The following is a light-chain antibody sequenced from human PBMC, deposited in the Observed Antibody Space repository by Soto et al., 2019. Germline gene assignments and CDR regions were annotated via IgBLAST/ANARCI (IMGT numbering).Light chain of an antibody. J-gene: IGLJ1*01. CDR3: SSFTTSSTYV. CDR1: SSDFGSYNR. Sequence: QSVLTQSPSVSGSPGQSVAISCSGTSSDFGSYNRVSWYQQPPGTAPKLMIYDVSNRPSGVPDRFSGSKSGNTASLTTSGLQAEDEADYYCSSFTTSSTYVFGTGTKLTVL. CDR2: DVS. V-gene: IGLV2-18*03.